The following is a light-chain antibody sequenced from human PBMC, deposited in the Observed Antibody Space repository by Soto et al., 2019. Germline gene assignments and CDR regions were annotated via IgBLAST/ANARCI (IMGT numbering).Light chain of an antibody. V-gene: IGKV3-20*01. Sequence: EIVLTQSPGTLSLSPGERATLSCRASQSVSSSYLAWYQQKPGQAPRLLIYGASSRATCIPDKFSDSRAEPDFTITSSTREPEDFAVYYCQQYGSSPRSTFGGGTKVDIK. CDR1: QSVSSSY. CDR2: GAS. J-gene: IGKJ4*02. CDR3: QQYGSSPRST.